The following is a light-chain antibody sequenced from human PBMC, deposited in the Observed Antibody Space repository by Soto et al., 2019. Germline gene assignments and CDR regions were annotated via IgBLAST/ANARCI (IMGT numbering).Light chain of an antibody. J-gene: IGKJ4*01. CDR2: GAF. CDR3: QQYNYWPLS. Sequence: EIVLTQSPGTLSLSPGERATFSCRASQSVSSNYLAWYQQKPGQAPRLLIYGAFKRATGVPARFSGSGSQTEFTLTISSLQSEDFVVYYCQQYNYWPLSFGGGTKVDIK. CDR1: QSVSSN. V-gene: IGKV3-15*01.